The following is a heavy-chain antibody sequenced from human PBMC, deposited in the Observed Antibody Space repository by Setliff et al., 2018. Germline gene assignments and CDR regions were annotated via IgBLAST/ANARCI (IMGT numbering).Heavy chain of an antibody. CDR2: THTDGITI. V-gene: IGHV3-48*03. CDR3: AKPQAELRWGFES. J-gene: IGHJ4*02. D-gene: IGHD3-16*01. Sequence: TGGSLRLSCGASGFTYNNCWVSWVRQAPGKGLERVSKTHTDGITIYSDSVRGRFTIFRDSAKNSLHLQMTSLSAEDTAVYYCAKPQAELRWGFESWGQGTPVTVSS. CDR1: GFTYNNCW.